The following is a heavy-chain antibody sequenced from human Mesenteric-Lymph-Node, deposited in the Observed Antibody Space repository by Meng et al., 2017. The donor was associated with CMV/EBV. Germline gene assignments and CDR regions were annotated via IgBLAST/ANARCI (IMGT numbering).Heavy chain of an antibody. J-gene: IGHJ2*01. D-gene: IGHD3-10*01. CDR2: IYPVDSDT. Sequence: GGSLRLSCQGSGYIFNNFWIAWVRQMPGKGLEWMGTIYPVDSDTRYSPSFQGQVTISADRSTSTAYLQWSSLKASDTAMYYCARHFNRDWHFDFWGRGTLVTVSS. V-gene: IGHV5-51*01. CDR3: ARHFNRDWHFDF. CDR1: GYIFNNFW.